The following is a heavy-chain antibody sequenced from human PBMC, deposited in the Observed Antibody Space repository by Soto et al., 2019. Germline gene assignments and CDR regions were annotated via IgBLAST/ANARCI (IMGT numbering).Heavy chain of an antibody. D-gene: IGHD1-26*01. CDR2: VSPSGHT. J-gene: IGHJ4*02. Sequence: SETLSLTCAVSGDSISSYSWNWIRQTAGRGLERIGRVSPSGHTQYRSSFETRVTISVDMSTNQFFLELRYVTAADTAVYYCARESEENRSYEAYWGQGTQVTVSS. CDR3: ARESEENRSYEAY. CDR1: GDSISSYS. V-gene: IGHV4-4*07.